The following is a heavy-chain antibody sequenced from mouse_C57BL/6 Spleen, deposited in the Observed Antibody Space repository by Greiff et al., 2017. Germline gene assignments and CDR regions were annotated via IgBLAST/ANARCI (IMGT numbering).Heavy chain of an antibody. V-gene: IGHV1-15*01. CDR3: TREGVYYGSSLYFDY. D-gene: IGHD1-1*01. Sequence: QLQQSGAELVRPGASVTLSCKASGYTFTDYEMHWVKQTPVHGLEWIGAIDPETGGTAYNQKFKGKAILTADKSSSTAYMELRSLTSEDSAVYYCTREGVYYGSSLYFDYWGQGTTLTVSS. CDR1: GYTFTDYE. J-gene: IGHJ2*01. CDR2: IDPETGGT.